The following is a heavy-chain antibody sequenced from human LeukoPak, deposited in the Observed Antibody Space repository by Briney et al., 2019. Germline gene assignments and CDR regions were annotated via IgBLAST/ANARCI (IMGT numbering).Heavy chain of an antibody. V-gene: IGHV4-31*02. CDR2: IYYSGST. Sequence: PSETLSLTWTVSGGSISSGGYYWSWIRQHPGKGLEWIGYIYYSGSTYYNPSLKSRVTISVDTSKNQFSLKLSSVTAADTAVYYCARDRIPYNWFDPWGQGTLVTVSS. CDR1: GGSISSGGYY. D-gene: IGHD5-18*01. J-gene: IGHJ5*02. CDR3: ARDRIPYNWFDP.